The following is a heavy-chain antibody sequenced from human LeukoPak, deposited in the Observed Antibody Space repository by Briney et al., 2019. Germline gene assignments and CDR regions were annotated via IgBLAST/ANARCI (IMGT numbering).Heavy chain of an antibody. J-gene: IGHJ4*02. CDR3: AKANSAYDYDYFDY. V-gene: IGHV4-59*01. CDR1: GGSISSYY. D-gene: IGHD5-12*01. Sequence: SETLSLTCTVSGGSISSYYWSWIRQPPGKGLEWIGYIYYSGSTNYNPSLKSRVTISVDTSKNQFSLKLSSVTAADTAVYYCAKANSAYDYDYFDYWGQGTLVTVSS. CDR2: IYYSGST.